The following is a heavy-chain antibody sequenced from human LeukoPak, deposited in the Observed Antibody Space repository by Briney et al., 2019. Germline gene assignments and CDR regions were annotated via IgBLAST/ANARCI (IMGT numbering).Heavy chain of an antibody. D-gene: IGHD1-26*01. CDR1: GFTFSNYW. CDR3: AGGRGSYGLWDS. J-gene: IGHJ4*02. V-gene: IGHV3-74*01. Sequence: GGSLTLSCAASGFTFSNYWMHRVRQAPGKGLVWVSRINGDGSTTNYADSVKGRFTISRDNAKNTLFLQMNSLRAEDTAVYYCAGGRGSYGLWDSWGQGTLVTVSS. CDR2: INGDGSTT.